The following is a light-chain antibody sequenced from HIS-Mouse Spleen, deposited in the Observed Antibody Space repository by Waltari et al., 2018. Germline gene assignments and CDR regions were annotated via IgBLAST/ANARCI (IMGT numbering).Light chain of an antibody. J-gene: IGLJ3*02. CDR2: ECS. CDR3: SSYAGSSNCV. Sequence: QSALTQPASVSVSPGQAITISCTGTSSDVGRYHLVSWYQQHPGKAPKLRIYECSNRPSGVSKRFSCSKSGNTACLTIPGLQAEDEADYSCSSYAGSSNCVFGGGTKLTVL. CDR1: SSDVGRYHL. V-gene: IGLV2-23*01.